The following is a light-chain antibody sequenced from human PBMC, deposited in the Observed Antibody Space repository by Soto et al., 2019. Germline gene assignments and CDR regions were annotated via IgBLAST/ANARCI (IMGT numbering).Light chain of an antibody. CDR3: SSYRSSSTLEV. J-gene: IGLJ3*02. CDR2: DVT. Sequence: QSALTQPASVSGSPGQSITISCTGTSSDVGGYAFVSWYQHHPGKAPKLMIYDVTNRPSGVSNRFSGSKSGNTASLTISGLQAEDEGDYYCSSYRSSSTLEVFGGGTKLTVL. CDR1: SSDVGGYAF. V-gene: IGLV2-14*03.